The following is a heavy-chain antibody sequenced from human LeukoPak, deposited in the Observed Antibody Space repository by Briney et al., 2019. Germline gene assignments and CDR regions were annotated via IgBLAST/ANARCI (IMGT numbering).Heavy chain of an antibody. CDR2: INHSGST. V-gene: IGHV4-34*01. Sequence: SETPSLTCAVYGGSFSGYYWSWIRQPPGKGLEWIGEINHSGSTNYNPSLKSRVTISVDTSKNQFSLKLSSVTAADTAVYYCARVHYDSSGYYGFDYWGQGTLVTVSS. J-gene: IGHJ4*02. CDR1: GGSFSGYY. D-gene: IGHD3-22*01. CDR3: ARVHYDSSGYYGFDY.